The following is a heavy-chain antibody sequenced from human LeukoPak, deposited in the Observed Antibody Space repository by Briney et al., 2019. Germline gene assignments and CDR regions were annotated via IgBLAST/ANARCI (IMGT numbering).Heavy chain of an antibody. J-gene: IGHJ4*02. Sequence: ASVKVSCKASGYTFTGYYMHWVRQAPGQGLEWVGWINPNSGGTNYAQKFQGRVTMTRDTSISTAYMELSRLRSDDTAVYYCARGGRYYYDSSVPIDYWGQGTLVTVSS. CDR2: INPNSGGT. CDR1: GYTFTGYY. D-gene: IGHD3-22*01. V-gene: IGHV1-2*02. CDR3: ARGGRYYYDSSVPIDY.